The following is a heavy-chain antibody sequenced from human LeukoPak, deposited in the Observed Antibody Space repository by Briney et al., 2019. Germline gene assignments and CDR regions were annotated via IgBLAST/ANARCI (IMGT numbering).Heavy chain of an antibody. D-gene: IGHD2-15*01. J-gene: IGHJ4*02. CDR3: ARDSGSNFDY. CDR1: GGSISSSNW. V-gene: IGHV4-4*02. Sequence: PSGTLSLTCAVSGGSISSSNWWSWVRQPPGKGLEWIGEIYHSGSTNYNPSLKGRVTISVDKSKNQFSLKLSSVTAADTAVYHCARDSGSNFDYWGQGTLVTVSS. CDR2: IYHSGST.